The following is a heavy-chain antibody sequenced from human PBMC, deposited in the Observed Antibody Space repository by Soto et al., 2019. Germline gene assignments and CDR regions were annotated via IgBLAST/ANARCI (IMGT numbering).Heavy chain of an antibody. CDR3: AKANRRGYCSGGICYGYFDY. CDR1: GFTFSNYA. J-gene: IGHJ4*02. Sequence: EVQLLESGGGLVQPGGSLRLSCTASGFTFSNYAMSWVRQAPGKGLEWVSTISGSGDSTNYADSVKGQFAISRDNSNNMLYVQMDSLIVEDTAVYYCAKANRRGYCSGGICYGYFDYWGQGTLVTVSS. D-gene: IGHD2-15*01. V-gene: IGHV3-23*01. CDR2: ISGSGDST.